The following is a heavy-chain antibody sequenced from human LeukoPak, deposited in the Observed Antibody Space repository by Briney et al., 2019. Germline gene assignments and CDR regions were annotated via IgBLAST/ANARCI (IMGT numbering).Heavy chain of an antibody. D-gene: IGHD6-19*01. V-gene: IGHV4-4*07. CDR2: IYIRGAT. J-gene: IGHJ4*02. CDR3: ARGHNSGWRNFDY. Sequence: SETLSLTCTVSGGSVSSYYWNWIRQPAGKGLEWIGHIYIRGATNYNPSVKSRVTMSVDTSKNQFPLKVSSVTAADTAVYYCARGHNSGWRNFDYWGQGTLVTVSS. CDR1: GGSVSSYY.